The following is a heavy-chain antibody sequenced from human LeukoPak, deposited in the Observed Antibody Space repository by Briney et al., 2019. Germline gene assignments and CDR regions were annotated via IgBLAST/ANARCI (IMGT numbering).Heavy chain of an antibody. V-gene: IGHV5-51*01. CDR1: GYSFTSYW. D-gene: IGHD3-10*01. CDR3: ARGSGITMVRGVIIPQNAEYFQH. CDR2: IYPGDSDT. J-gene: IGHJ1*01. Sequence: GESLKISCKGSGYSFTSYWIGWVRQMPGKGLEWMGIIYPGDSDTRYGPSFQGQVTISADKSISTAYLQWSSLKASDTDMYYCARGSGITMVRGVIIPQNAEYFQHWGQGTLVTVSS.